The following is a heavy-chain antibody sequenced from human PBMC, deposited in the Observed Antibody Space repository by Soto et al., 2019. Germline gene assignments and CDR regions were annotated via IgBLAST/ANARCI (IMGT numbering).Heavy chain of an antibody. CDR3: AKAPPTYDFPYYFDS. J-gene: IGHJ4*02. D-gene: IGHD3-3*01. CDR1: GFTFTSCA. V-gene: IGHV3-23*01. Sequence: EVQLLESGGGLGQPGGSLRLTCAASGFTFTSCAMSWVRQAPGKGLEWVSSISGSGSGGSTYYADSVKGRFTISRDNFKDTLFLQMNSLRAEDTAVYYCAKAPPTYDFPYYFDSWGQGTLVTVSS. CDR2: ISGSGSGGST.